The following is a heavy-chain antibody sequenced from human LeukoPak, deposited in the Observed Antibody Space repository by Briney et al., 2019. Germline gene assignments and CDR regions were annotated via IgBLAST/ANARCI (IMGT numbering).Heavy chain of an antibody. V-gene: IGHV3-21*01. D-gene: IGHD6-13*01. CDR2: ISSSSSYI. CDR1: GFTFSSYS. Sequence: GGSLRLSCAASGFTFSSYSMNWVRQAPRKGLEWVSSISSSSSYIYYADSVKGRFTISRDNAKNSLYLQMNSLRAEDTAVYYCARDSVAIAAAGEDAFDIWGQGTMVTVSS. CDR3: ARDSVAIAAAGEDAFDI. J-gene: IGHJ3*02.